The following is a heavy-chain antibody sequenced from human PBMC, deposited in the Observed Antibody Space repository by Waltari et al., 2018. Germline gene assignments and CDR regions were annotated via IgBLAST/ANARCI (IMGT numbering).Heavy chain of an antibody. CDR2: SRDRDNSK. V-gene: IGHV3-48*03. Sequence: EAQLVESGGGLVQPGGSLRLSCAASGFSFSSYEMNWVRQAPGKGVDRISYSRDRDNSKVYAESVKGRFTVSRDNAKNSLHLEMNSLRAEDTATYYCVRDGLGSGRTRVDVWGQGTTVIVSS. CDR1: GFSFSSYE. D-gene: IGHD2-2*01. CDR3: VRDGLGSGRTRVDV. J-gene: IGHJ6*02.